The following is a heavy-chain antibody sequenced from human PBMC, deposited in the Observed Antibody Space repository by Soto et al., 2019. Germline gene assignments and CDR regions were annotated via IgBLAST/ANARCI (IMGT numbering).Heavy chain of an antibody. D-gene: IGHD4-17*01. CDR3: AREGPHTTVTTADYYYYYMDV. Sequence: QVQLQESGPGLVKPSETLSLTCTVSGGSISSYYWSWIRQPPGKGLEWIGYIYYSGSTKYKPSLKSRVTISVDTSKNQFSLKLNSVTAADTAVYYCAREGPHTTVTTADYYYYYMDVWGKGTTVTVSS. CDR1: GGSISSYY. CDR2: IYYSGST. V-gene: IGHV4-59*01. J-gene: IGHJ6*03.